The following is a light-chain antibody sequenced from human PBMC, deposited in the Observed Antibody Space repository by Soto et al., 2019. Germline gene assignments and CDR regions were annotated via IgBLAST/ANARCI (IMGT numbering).Light chain of an antibody. V-gene: IGKV3-15*01. J-gene: IGKJ2*03. Sequence: EIVMTQSPATLSLSPGERATLSCRASQSVSSNLAWYQQKPGQAPRLLIYGASTRATGIPARFSGSGSGADFTLTISSLQPDDFGTYYRQQYTTYYSFGQGTKVDIK. CDR3: QQYTTYYS. CDR1: QSVSSN. CDR2: GAS.